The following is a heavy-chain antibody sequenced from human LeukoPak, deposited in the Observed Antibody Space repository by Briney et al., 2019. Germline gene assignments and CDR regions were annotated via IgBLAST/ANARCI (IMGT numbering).Heavy chain of an antibody. CDR2: IYYSGST. D-gene: IGHD3-3*01. V-gene: IGHV4-59*05. CDR1: GGSISSYY. Sequence: SETLSLTCTVSGGSISSYYWSWIRQPPGMELEWIGSIYYSGSTYYNPSLKSRVTISVDTSKNQFSLKLSSVTAADTAVYYCARQWPEGGGYDFWSGYYAFDIWGQGTMVTVSS. CDR3: ARQWPEGGGYDFWSGYYAFDI. J-gene: IGHJ3*02.